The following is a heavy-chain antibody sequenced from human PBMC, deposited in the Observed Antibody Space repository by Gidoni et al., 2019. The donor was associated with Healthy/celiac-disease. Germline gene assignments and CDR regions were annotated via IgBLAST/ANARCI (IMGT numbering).Heavy chain of an antibody. CDR3: ARAASGWYGRFDY. Sequence: SRVTMSVDTSKNQFSLKLSSVTAADTAVYYCARAASGWYGRFDYWGQGTLVTVSS. V-gene: IGHV4-4*06. J-gene: IGHJ4*02. D-gene: IGHD6-19*01.